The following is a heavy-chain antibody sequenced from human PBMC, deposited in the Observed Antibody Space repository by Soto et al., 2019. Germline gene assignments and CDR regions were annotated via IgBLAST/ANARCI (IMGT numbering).Heavy chain of an antibody. V-gene: IGHV3-30-3*01. D-gene: IGHD4-17*01. CDR1: RFTFRSYD. CDR2: ISYDGSNK. Sequence: GGSLRLSCAASRFTFRSYDMHWVRQAPGKGLEWVALISYDGSNKYYADSVKGRFTISRDNSKNTLYLQMNSLRAEDTAVYYCADAGHGDYASYFDYWGQGTLVTVSS. CDR3: ADAGHGDYASYFDY. J-gene: IGHJ4*02.